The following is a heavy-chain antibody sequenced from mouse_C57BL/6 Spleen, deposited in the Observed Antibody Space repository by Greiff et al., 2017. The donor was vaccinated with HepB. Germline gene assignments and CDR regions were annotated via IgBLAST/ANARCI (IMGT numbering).Heavy chain of an antibody. V-gene: IGHV1-69*01. D-gene: IGHD3-2*02. CDR2: IDPSDSYT. J-gene: IGHJ4*01. Sequence: QVQLQQPGAELVMPGASVKLSCKASGYTFTSYWMHWVKQRPGQGLEWIGEIDPSDSYTNYNQKFKGKSTLTVDKSSSTAYMQLSSLTSEDSAVYYCARSDSSGTHYYAMDYWGQGTSVTVSS. CDR3: ARSDSSGTHYYAMDY. CDR1: GYTFTSYW.